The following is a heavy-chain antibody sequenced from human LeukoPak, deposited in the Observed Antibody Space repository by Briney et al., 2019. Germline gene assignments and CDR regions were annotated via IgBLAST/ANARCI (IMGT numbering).Heavy chain of an antibody. CDR1: GYTFTGYY. J-gene: IGHJ4*02. V-gene: IGHV1-2*02. CDR2: INPNSGDT. Sequence: ASVKVSRKASGYTFTGYYMHWVRQAPGQGLEWMGWINPNSGDTNYTQKFQGRVTMTRDTSISTAYMELSRLRSDDTAVYYCARGGYDYVWGSYRYLLNIGYWGQGTLVIVSS. D-gene: IGHD3-16*02. CDR3: ARGGYDYVWGSYRYLLNIGY.